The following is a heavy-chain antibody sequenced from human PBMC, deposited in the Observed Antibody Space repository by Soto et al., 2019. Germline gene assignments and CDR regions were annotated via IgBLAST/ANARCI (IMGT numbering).Heavy chain of an antibody. Sequence: SLRLSCAASGFTFSSYAMSWVRQAPGKGLEWVSAISGSGGSTYYADSVKGRFTISRDNSKNTLYLQMNSLRAEDTAVYYCAKDWDYDFWSGYYMRVRAYGMDVWGQGTTVTVSS. CDR3: AKDWDYDFWSGYYMRVRAYGMDV. CDR2: ISGSGGST. CDR1: GFTFSSYA. D-gene: IGHD3-3*01. J-gene: IGHJ6*02. V-gene: IGHV3-23*01.